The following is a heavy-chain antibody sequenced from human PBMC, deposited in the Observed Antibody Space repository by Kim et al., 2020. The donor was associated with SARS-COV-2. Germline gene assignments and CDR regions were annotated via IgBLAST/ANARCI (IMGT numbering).Heavy chain of an antibody. J-gene: IGHJ6*01. Sequence: GGSLRLSCAASGFTFGDYAMHWVRQRPGEGLAWVADISCNSGSVEYADFVKGRFTISRDNAKNSLYLQMKSLRTEDTALYYCVKDIARSSRSKGLHVWGQGARVTV. CDR3: VKDIARSSRSKGLHV. D-gene: IGHD6-6*01. CDR1: GFTFGDYA. CDR2: ISCNSGSV. V-gene: IGHV3-9*01.